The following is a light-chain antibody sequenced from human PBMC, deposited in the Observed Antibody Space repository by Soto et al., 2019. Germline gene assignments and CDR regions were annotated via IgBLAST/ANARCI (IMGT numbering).Light chain of an antibody. CDR3: QQYYSYPWT. Sequence: AIRMTQSPSSLSASTGDRVTITCRASQGISSYLAWYQQKPGKAPKLLIYAASTLQSGVPSRFSGSGSGTDFTLTISCLQSEDFATYYCQQYYSYPWTFGHGSKVDIX. CDR1: QGISSY. J-gene: IGKJ1*01. V-gene: IGKV1-8*01. CDR2: AAS.